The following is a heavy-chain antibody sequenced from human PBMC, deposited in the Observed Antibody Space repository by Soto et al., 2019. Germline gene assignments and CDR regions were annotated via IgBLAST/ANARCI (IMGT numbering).Heavy chain of an antibody. J-gene: IGHJ4*02. V-gene: IGHV3-23*01. CDR1: GFTFSSYA. CDR2: ISGSGGST. Sequence: EVQLLESGGGLVQPGGSLRLSCAASGFTFSSYAMSWVRQAPGKGLEWVSAISGSGGSTYYADSVKGRFTISRDNSKNTLYLQMNSLRAEDTAVYYCAKDSTYCGGDCYVLDYWGQGTLVTVSS. D-gene: IGHD2-21*02. CDR3: AKDSTYCGGDCYVLDY.